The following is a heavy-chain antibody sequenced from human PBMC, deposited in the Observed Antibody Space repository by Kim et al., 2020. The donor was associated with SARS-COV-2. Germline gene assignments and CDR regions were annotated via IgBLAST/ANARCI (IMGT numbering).Heavy chain of an antibody. CDR3: ARANSGITMANYYYGMDV. CDR2: IIPIFGTA. CDR1: GGTFSSYA. Sequence: SVKVSCKASGGTFSSYAISWVRQAPGQGLEWMGGIIPIFGTANYAQKFQGRVTITADESTSTAYMELSSLRSEDTAVYYCARANSGITMANYYYGMDVWGQGTTVTVSS. J-gene: IGHJ6*02. V-gene: IGHV1-69*13. D-gene: IGHD3-10*01.